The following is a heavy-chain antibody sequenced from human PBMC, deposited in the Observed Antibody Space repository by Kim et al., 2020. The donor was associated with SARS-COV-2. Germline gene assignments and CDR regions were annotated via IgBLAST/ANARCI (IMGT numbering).Heavy chain of an antibody. J-gene: IGHJ4*02. V-gene: IGHV3-23*01. D-gene: IGHD4-4*01. CDR3: AKATDY. Sequence: GRRGSTYSADSMKARLTISRDKSKNTLYLQMNSLRAEDTAVYYCAKATDYWGQGTLVTVSS. CDR2: GRRGST.